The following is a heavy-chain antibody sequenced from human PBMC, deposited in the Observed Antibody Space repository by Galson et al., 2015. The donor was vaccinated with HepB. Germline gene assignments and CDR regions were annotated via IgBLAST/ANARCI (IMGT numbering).Heavy chain of an antibody. CDR2: TYYRSKWYN. CDR1: GDSVPSNSAA. CDR3: ARDHRIAVAGTHTFDY. D-gene: IGHD6-19*01. V-gene: IGHV6-1*01. Sequence: CAISGDSVPSNSAAWNWIRQSPSRGLEWLGRTYYRSKWYNDYAVSVKSRITINPDTSKNQFSLQLNSVTPEDTAVYYCARDHRIAVAGTHTFDYWGQGTLVTVSS. J-gene: IGHJ4*02.